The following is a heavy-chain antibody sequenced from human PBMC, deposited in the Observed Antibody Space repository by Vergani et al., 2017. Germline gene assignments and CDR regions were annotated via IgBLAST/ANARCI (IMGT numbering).Heavy chain of an antibody. Sequence: QVQLQESGPGLLKPSQTLSLTCTVSGASVSRGTYYWTWIRQPAGKKLEWIVRMYTSGHTIYNPSLESRVTMSVDTSKNQFSLQLSSVTAADTAVYYCARTSHCINCYSEGPNGPGYYYKDVWGKGTRVTVSS. CDR2: MYTSGHT. CDR1: GASVSRGTYY. J-gene: IGHJ6*03. D-gene: IGHD2-21*01. CDR3: ARTSHCINCYSEGPNGPGYYYKDV. V-gene: IGHV4-61*02.